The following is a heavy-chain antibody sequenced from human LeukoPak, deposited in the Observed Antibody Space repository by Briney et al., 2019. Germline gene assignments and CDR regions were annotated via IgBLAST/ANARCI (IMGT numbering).Heavy chain of an antibody. D-gene: IGHD3-10*01. V-gene: IGHV1-18*04. Sequence: GASVKVSCKASGYTFTSYGMSWVRQAPGQGLEWMGWISAYNGNTNYAQKLQGRVTMTTDTSTSTAYMELRSLRSDDTAVYYCARDRLGYSYGSGSFPGFFDYWGQGTLVTVSS. CDR1: GYTFTSYG. J-gene: IGHJ4*02. CDR2: ISAYNGNT. CDR3: ARDRLGYSYGSGSFPGFFDY.